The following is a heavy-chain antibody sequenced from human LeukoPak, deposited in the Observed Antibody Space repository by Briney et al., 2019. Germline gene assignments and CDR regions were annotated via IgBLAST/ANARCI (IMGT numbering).Heavy chain of an antibody. CDR1: GGSISSYY. CDR3: ARLRLRLGELSP. V-gene: IGHV4-59*08. Sequence: SETLSLTCTVSGGSISSYYWSWIRQPPGKGLEWIGYIYYSGSTNYNPSLKSRVTISVDTSKNQFSLKLSSVTAADTAVYYCARLRLRLGELSPWGQGTLVTVSS. D-gene: IGHD3-16*02. CDR2: IYYSGST. J-gene: IGHJ5*02.